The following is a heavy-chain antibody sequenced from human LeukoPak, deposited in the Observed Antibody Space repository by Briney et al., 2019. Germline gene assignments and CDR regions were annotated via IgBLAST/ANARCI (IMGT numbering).Heavy chain of an antibody. J-gene: IGHJ4*02. CDR1: GFTFDDYG. CDR2: INWNGGST. V-gene: IGHV3-20*04. D-gene: IGHD2-2*02. Sequence: GGSLRLSCAASGFTFDDYGMSWVRQAPGKGLEWVSVINWNGGSTGYADSVKGRFTISRDNAKNSLYLQMNSLRAEDTAVYYCAKAGPYCSSTSCYMFDYWGQGTLVTVSS. CDR3: AKAGPYCSSTSCYMFDY.